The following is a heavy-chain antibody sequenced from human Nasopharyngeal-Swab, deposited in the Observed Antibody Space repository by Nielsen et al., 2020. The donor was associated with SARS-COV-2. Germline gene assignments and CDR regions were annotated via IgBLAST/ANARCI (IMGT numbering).Heavy chain of an antibody. V-gene: IGHV1-69*06. J-gene: IGHJ6*03. Sequence: WVRQAPGQGLEWMGGIIPIFGTANYAQKFQGRVTITADKSTSTAYMEPSSLRSEDTAVYYCAREGRGSGYYYYMDVWGKGTTVTVSS. CDR2: IIPIFGTA. CDR3: AREGRGSGYYYYMDV. D-gene: IGHD3-10*01.